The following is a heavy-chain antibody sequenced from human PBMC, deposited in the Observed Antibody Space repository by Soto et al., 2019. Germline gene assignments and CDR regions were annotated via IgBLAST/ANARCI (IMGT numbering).Heavy chain of an antibody. D-gene: IGHD1-26*01. V-gene: IGHV3-7*03. CDR3: ASETSSGTSDY. Sequence: GGSLRLSCAASEFTFSSYWMSWVRQAPGKGLEWVANIKQDGSERYYVDSVKGRFTISRDNAKNSLFLQMNSLRADDTAGYYCASETSSGTSDYWGQGTLVTVSS. CDR2: IKQDGSER. CDR1: EFTFSSYW. J-gene: IGHJ4*02.